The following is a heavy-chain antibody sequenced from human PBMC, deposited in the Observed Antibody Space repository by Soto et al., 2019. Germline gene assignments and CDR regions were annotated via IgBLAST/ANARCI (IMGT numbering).Heavy chain of an antibody. D-gene: IGHD1-26*01. CDR1: GFTFSSYA. CDR2: ISYDGSNK. Sequence: QMQVVESGGGVVQPGRSLRLSCAASGFTFSSYAMHWVRQAPGKGLEWVAVISYDGSNKYYADSVKDRFTVSSDNSRKTLFLQMNTLRPEATPMYYRTATVGVVGPTTGFDYWGQGTLVTVSS. J-gene: IGHJ4*02. CDR3: TATVGVVGPTTGFDY. V-gene: IGHV3-30*03.